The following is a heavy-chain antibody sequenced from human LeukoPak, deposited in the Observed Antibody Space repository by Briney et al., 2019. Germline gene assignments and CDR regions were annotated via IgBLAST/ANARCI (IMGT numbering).Heavy chain of an antibody. CDR3: ARDKKSGESSEIDY. J-gene: IGHJ4*02. D-gene: IGHD3-10*01. V-gene: IGHV3-74*01. Sequence: QPGGSLRLSCAASGFTFSNYWVHWVRHAPGKGLVWVSRINRDGSTTNYADSVKGRFTVSRDNAKNTLNLQMNSLRAEDTAVYYCARDKKSGESSEIDYWGQGTLATVSS. CDR1: GFTFSNYW. CDR2: INRDGSTT.